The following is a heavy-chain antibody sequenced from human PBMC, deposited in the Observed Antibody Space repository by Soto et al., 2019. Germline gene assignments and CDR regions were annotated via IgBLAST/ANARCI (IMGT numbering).Heavy chain of an antibody. CDR1: GGSFSGYY. CDR2: INHSGST. J-gene: IGHJ6*02. V-gene: IGHV4-34*01. Sequence: SETLSLTCAVYGGSFSGYYWSWIRQPPGKGLEWIGEINHSGSTNYNPSLKSRVTISVDTSKNQFSLKLSSVTAADTAVYYCARVATILGYYYGMDVWGQGTTVTVSS. D-gene: IGHD5-12*01. CDR3: ARVATILGYYYGMDV.